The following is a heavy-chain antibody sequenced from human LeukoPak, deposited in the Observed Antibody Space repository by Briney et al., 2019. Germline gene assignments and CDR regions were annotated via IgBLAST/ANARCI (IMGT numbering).Heavy chain of an antibody. CDR2: IIPRLGTT. Sequence: GASVKVSCKTSGGTFNSYAINWVRQAPEQGREWMGGIIPRLGTTKYIQKVQGRMTITTDESTTTAYMELSSLRSEDTAVYYCAADGTDWGQGTLVTVSS. CDR3: AADGTD. J-gene: IGHJ4*02. V-gene: IGHV1-69*05. CDR1: GGTFNSYA.